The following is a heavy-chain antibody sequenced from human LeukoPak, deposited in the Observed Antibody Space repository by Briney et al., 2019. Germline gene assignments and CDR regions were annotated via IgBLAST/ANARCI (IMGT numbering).Heavy chain of an antibody. Sequence: GGSLRLSCAASGFSFRNYAMSWVRQAPGKGLEWVSSISDSGGATYYADSVKGRFTISRDNSRNTLYLQLNSLGADETAVYYCAKIAPWGAVTTTDGFDYWGQGTLVTVSS. D-gene: IGHD4-17*01. CDR1: GFSFRNYA. CDR2: ISDSGGAT. V-gene: IGHV3-23*01. J-gene: IGHJ4*02. CDR3: AKIAPWGAVTTTDGFDY.